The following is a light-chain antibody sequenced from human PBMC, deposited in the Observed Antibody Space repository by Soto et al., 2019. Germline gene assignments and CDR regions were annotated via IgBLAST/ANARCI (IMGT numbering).Light chain of an antibody. CDR1: SGSVSTNYY. J-gene: IGLJ3*02. CDR2: STD. CDR3: VLYMGSGIPPM. Sequence: QTVVTQEPSFSVSPGGTVTLTCGLSSGSVSTNYYPSWYQQTPGQSPRTLIYSTDIRSSGVPDRFSGSILGNKAALTITGAQADDESGYFCVLYMGSGIPPMFGGGTKLTVL. V-gene: IGLV8-61*01.